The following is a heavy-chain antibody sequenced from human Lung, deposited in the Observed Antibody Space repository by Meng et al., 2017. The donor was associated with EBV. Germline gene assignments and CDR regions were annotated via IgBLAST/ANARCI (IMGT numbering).Heavy chain of an antibody. CDR1: GGSISRSDW. CDR3: ASSDYYRSDY. J-gene: IGHJ4*02. Sequence: QVQPQESGPGLVKSSETLPCTCAVSGGSISRSDWWSWVRQPPGKGLEWIGETSHSGSTNYSPSLKSRVTISLDKSKNQLSLKLNSVTAADTAVYYCASSDYYRSDYWGQGTLVTVSS. CDR2: TSHSGST. V-gene: IGHV4-4*02. D-gene: IGHD3-22*01.